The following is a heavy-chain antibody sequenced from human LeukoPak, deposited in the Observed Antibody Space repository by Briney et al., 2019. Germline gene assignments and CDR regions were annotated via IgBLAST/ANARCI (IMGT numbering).Heavy chain of an antibody. CDR3: ARDSGSGGP. CDR1: GFTFSTYW. J-gene: IGHJ5*02. V-gene: IGHV3-7*01. CDR2: VKQDGSEK. D-gene: IGHD6-19*01. Sequence: GGSLRLSCAASGFTFSTYWMTWVRQAPGKGLEWVASVKQDGSEKYYVDSVKGRFAISKDTAKNSLYLQMNSLRVDDTAVYYCARDSGSGGPWGQGTLVTVSS.